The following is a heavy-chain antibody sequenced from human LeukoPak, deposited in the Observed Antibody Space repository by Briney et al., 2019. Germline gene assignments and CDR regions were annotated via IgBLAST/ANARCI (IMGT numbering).Heavy chain of an antibody. Sequence: GGSLRLSCAASGFTFSNYALAWVRQAPGKGLEWVSTISGSGATTYYAVSVKGRFTISRDTSKNTLYLQMNSLRVEDTAVYYCARQLVVPAAFDYWGQGTLVTVSS. V-gene: IGHV3-23*01. CDR3: ARQLVVPAAFDY. CDR1: GFTFSNYA. CDR2: ISGSGATT. J-gene: IGHJ4*02. D-gene: IGHD2-2*01.